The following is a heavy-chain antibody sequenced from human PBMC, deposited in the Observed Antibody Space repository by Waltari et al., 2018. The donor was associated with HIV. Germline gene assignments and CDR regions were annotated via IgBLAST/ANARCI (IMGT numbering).Heavy chain of an antibody. V-gene: IGHV1-3*01. D-gene: IGHD3-9*01. J-gene: IGHJ6*02. Sequence: QVQLVQSGAEVKKPGASVKVSCKASGYTFTSYAMHWVRQAPGQRLEWMGWINAGNGNTKYSQKFQGRVTITRDTSASTAYMELSSLRSEDTAVYYCKVGGYDILTGRYYYGMDVWGQGTTVTVSS. CDR1: GYTFTSYA. CDR2: INAGNGNT. CDR3: KVGGYDILTGRYYYGMDV.